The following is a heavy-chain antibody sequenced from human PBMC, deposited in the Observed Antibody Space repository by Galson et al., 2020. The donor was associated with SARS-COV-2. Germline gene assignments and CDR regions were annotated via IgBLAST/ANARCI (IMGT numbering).Heavy chain of an antibody. CDR3: ARDLTPVDRGVVYDAFDI. V-gene: IGHV3-7*01. J-gene: IGHJ3*02. Sequence: GESLKISCAASGIYFSRYWMSWVRQAPGKGLEWVANIREDERVKQYVDSVKGRFTISRDNAKSALYLQMNSLRVEDTAVYYCARDLTPVDRGVVYDAFDIWGQGTMVTVSS. D-gene: IGHD2-8*01. CDR2: IREDERVK. CDR1: GIYFSRYW.